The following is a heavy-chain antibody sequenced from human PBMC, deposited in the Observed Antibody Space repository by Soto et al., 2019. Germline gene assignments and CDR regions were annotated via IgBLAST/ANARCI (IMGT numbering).Heavy chain of an antibody. CDR1: GGSISSSSYY. J-gene: IGHJ4*02. CDR2: INHSGST. V-gene: IGHV4-39*07. D-gene: IGHD3-3*01. Sequence: PSETLSLTCTVSGGSISSSSYYWGWIRQPPGKGLEWIGEINHSGSTNYNPSLKSRVTISVDTSKNQFSLKLSSVTAADTAVYYCARGPLYQRPRGFFDYWGQGTLVTVSS. CDR3: ARGPLYQRPRGFFDY.